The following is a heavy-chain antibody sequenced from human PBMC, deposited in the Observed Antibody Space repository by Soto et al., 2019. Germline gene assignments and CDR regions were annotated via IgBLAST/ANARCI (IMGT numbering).Heavy chain of an antibody. CDR3: ARPDYDSSGYYPPDY. CDR1: GFTFSSYA. V-gene: IGHV3-30-3*01. D-gene: IGHD3-22*01. CDR2: ISYDGSNK. J-gene: IGHJ4*02. Sequence: GGSLRLSCAASGFTFSSYAMHWVRQAPGKGLEWVAVISYDGSNKYYADSVKGRFTISRDNSKNTLYLQMNSLRAEDTAVYYCARPDYDSSGYYPPDYWGQGTLVTVSS.